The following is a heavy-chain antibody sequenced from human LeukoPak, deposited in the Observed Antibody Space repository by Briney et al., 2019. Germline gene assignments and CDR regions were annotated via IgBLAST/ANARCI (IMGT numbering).Heavy chain of an antibody. D-gene: IGHD3-9*01. V-gene: IGHV2-5*02. CDR2: IYWDDGK. CDR3: ARRPILTGYYRGAFDI. Sequence: SGPTLVNPTQTLTLTCTFSGFSFTTSGAGLGWMRQSPGKALEWLALIYWDDGKRFSPSLKNRLTITKDTSKNQVVLTMTDMDPVDTATYYCARRPILTGYYRGAFDIWGQGTMVAVSS. CDR1: GFSFTTSGAG. J-gene: IGHJ3*02.